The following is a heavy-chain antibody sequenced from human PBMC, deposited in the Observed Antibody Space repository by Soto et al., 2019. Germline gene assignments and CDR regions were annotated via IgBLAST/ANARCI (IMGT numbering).Heavy chain of an antibody. CDR2: IYYSGST. CDR3: ARLYRGQLEHTLMDV. Sequence: SETLSLTCTVSGGSISSSSYYWGWIRQPPGKGLEWIGSIYYSGSTYYNPSLKSRVTISVDTSKNQFSLKLSSVTAADTAVYYCARLYRGQLEHTLMDVWGKGTTVTVSS. CDR1: GGSISSSSYY. D-gene: IGHD1-1*01. J-gene: IGHJ6*04. V-gene: IGHV4-39*01.